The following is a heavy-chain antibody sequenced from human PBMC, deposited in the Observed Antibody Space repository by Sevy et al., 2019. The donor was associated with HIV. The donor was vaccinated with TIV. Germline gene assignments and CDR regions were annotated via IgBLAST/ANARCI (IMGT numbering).Heavy chain of an antibody. D-gene: IGHD1-20*01. V-gene: IGHV3-48*02. CDR1: GFTFSGYT. J-gene: IGHJ3*02. CDR2: ISSSSNTI. Sequence: GGSLRLSCAASGFTFSGYTMNWVRQAPGKGLEWVSYISSSSNTIYYADSVKGRFTISRDNAKNSLFLQMNSLRDDDTAKYYCAGDDLIGNAFDIWGQGTMVTVSS. CDR3: AGDDLIGNAFDI.